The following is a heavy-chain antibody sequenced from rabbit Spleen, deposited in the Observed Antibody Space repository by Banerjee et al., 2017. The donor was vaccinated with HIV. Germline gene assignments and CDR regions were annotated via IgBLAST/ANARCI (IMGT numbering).Heavy chain of an antibody. CDR2: IYAGSSGST. CDR3: ARDLVAVIGWNFSL. Sequence: EESGGGLVQPEGSLTLTCTASGFSFSSSYWICWVRQAPGKGLEWIACIYAGSSGSTYYASWAKGRFTISKTSSTTMTLQMTSLTAADTATYFCARDLVAVIGWNFSLWGPGTLVTVS. CDR1: GFSFSSSYW. J-gene: IGHJ4*01. D-gene: IGHD1-1*01. V-gene: IGHV1S45*01.